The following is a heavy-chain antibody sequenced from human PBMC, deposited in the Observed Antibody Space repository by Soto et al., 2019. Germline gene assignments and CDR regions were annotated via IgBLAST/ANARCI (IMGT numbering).Heavy chain of an antibody. CDR2: IHPSGSI. CDR3: AREDDGGDSWVV. Sequence: QVQLQQSGPGLVKPSQTLSLTCTVSGDSISSDYYHWTWIRQSPGKGLEWIGYIHPSGSILYNPSLKSRFTISVATSKNQFSLHLTSVTAADTAVYFCAREDDGGDSWVVWGQATTVTVSS. J-gene: IGHJ6*02. V-gene: IGHV4-30-4*08. CDR1: GDSISSDYYH. D-gene: IGHD2-21*02.